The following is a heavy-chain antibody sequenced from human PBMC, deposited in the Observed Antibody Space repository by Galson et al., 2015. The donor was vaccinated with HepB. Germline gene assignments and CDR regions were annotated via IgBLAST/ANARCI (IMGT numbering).Heavy chain of an antibody. V-gene: IGHV3-7*03. CDR3: ASRGPMTTVTRNYYYYYYMDV. CDR2: IKQDGSEK. Sequence: SLRLSCAASGFTFSSYWMSWVRQAPGKGLEWVANIKQDGSEKYYVDSVKGRFTISRDNAKNSLYLQMNSLRAEDTAVYYCASRGPMTTVTRNYYYYYYMDVWGKGTTVAVSS. D-gene: IGHD4-11*01. J-gene: IGHJ6*03. CDR1: GFTFSSYW.